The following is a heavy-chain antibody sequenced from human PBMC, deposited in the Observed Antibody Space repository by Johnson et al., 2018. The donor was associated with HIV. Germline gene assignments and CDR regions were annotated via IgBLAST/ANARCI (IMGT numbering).Heavy chain of an antibody. V-gene: IGHV3-74*01. Sequence: VQLVESGGRLIQPGGSLRLSCTASDFTVSSNYMSWVRQAPGKGLVWVSRINSDGSSTNYADSVKGRFTISRDNAENTLYLQMNSLRAEDTAVYYCARDGPSGEYYSFGSGPLGSRHALDIWGQGTMVTGAS. CDR3: ARDGPSGEYYSFGSGPLGSRHALDI. J-gene: IGHJ3*02. CDR1: DFTVSSNY. D-gene: IGHD3-3*01. CDR2: INSDGSST.